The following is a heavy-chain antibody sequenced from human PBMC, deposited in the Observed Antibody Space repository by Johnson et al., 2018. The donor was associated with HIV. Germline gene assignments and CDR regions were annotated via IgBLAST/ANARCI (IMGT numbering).Heavy chain of an antibody. Sequence: VQRVDSGGGVVQPGRSLRLSCEASGFTFSSYAMHWVRQAPGKGLEWVAVISYDGSNKYYADYVKGRFTISRDNSKNTLYLQMNSLRAEDTAVYYCARGGARSSGYYSAFDIWGQGTMVTVSS. CDR2: ISYDGSNK. D-gene: IGHD3-22*01. J-gene: IGHJ3*02. CDR3: ARGGARSSGYYSAFDI. V-gene: IGHV3-30-3*01. CDR1: GFTFSSYA.